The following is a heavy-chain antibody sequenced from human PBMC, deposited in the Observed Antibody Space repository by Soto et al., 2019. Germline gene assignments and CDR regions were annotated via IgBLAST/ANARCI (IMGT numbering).Heavy chain of an antibody. CDR2: IKSKTDGGTT. CDR3: TLACQDIVVVPAAPGRAFDI. Sequence: GGSLRLSCAASGFTFSNAWMSWVRQAPGKGLEWVGRIKSKTDGGTTDYAAPVKGRFTISRDDSKNTLYLQMNSLKTEDTAVYYCTLACQDIVVVPAAPGRAFDIWGQGTMVTVSS. CDR1: GFTFSNAW. D-gene: IGHD2-2*01. V-gene: IGHV3-15*01. J-gene: IGHJ3*02.